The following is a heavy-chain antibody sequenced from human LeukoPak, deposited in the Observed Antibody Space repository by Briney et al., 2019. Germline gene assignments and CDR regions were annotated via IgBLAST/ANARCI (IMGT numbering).Heavy chain of an antibody. Sequence: PGGSLRLSCAASGFTFSHYLMTWVRQAPGKGLEWVATIKQDGSEKYYVDSVKGRFTISRDNAKNSLYLQMNSLRAGDTAVYYCARGGYYYPDWGQGTLVTVST. D-gene: IGHD3-22*01. CDR3: ARGGYYYPD. CDR2: IKQDGSEK. V-gene: IGHV3-7*04. J-gene: IGHJ4*02. CDR1: GFTFSHYL.